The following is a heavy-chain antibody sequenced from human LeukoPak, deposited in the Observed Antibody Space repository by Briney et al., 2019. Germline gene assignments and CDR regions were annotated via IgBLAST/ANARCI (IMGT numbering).Heavy chain of an antibody. CDR1: GFTFSSYG. V-gene: IGHV3-30*18. CDR3: AKGQPDDYSGSYLDY. J-gene: IGHJ4*02. Sequence: PGGSLRLSCAASGFTFSSYGMHWVRQAPGKGLEWVAVISYDGSNKYYADSVKGRFTISRDNSKNTLYLQMNSLRAEDTAVYYCAKGQPDDYSGSYLDYWGQGTLVTVSS. D-gene: IGHD1-26*01. CDR2: ISYDGSNK.